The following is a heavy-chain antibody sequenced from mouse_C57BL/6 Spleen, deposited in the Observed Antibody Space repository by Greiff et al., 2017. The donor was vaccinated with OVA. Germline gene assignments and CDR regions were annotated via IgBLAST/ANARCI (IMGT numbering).Heavy chain of an antibody. CDR2: IDPSDSYT. D-gene: IGHD1-1*01. J-gene: IGHJ2*01. V-gene: IGHV1-50*01. CDR3: ARRDYGSSYLYYFDY. CDR1: GYTFTSYW. Sequence: QVQLQQPGAELVKPGASVKLSCKASGYTFTSYWMQWVKQRPGQGLEWIGEIDPSDSYTNYNQKFKGKATLTVDTSSSTAYMQLSSLTSELSAVYYCARRDYGSSYLYYFDYWGQGTTLTVSA.